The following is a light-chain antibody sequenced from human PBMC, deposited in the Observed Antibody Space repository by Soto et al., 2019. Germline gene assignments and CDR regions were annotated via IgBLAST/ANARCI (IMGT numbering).Light chain of an antibody. Sequence: DVPITQTTSSLSASVGDRVTITCRASQSISSWLAWYQQKPEKAPKSLIYAASSLQSGVPSRFNGSGSGTDFTLTISILEQEDIATYCCDSANSLSPFGHGTMV. CDR1: QSISSW. J-gene: IGKJ1*01. CDR3: DSANSLSP. V-gene: IGKV1D-16*01. CDR2: AAS.